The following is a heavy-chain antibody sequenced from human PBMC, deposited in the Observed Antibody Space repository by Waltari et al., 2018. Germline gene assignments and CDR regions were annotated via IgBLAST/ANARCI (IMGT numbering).Heavy chain of an antibody. CDR3: ARGGTMVRGVSYYYYGMDV. Sequence: QVQLVQSGAEVKKPGASVKVSCKASGYTFTSYDINWVRQATGQGLEWMGWMNPNRGNTGYAQKFQGRVTMTRNTAISTAYMELSSLRSEDTAVYYCARGGTMVRGVSYYYYGMDVWGQGTTVTVSS. V-gene: IGHV1-8*01. CDR1: GYTFTSYD. J-gene: IGHJ6*02. D-gene: IGHD3-10*01. CDR2: MNPNRGNT.